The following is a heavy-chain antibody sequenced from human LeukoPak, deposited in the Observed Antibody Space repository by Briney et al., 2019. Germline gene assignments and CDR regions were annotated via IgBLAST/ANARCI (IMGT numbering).Heavy chain of an antibody. D-gene: IGHD3-10*01. CDR2: ISSNGGST. CDR3: ARGSSMVRQPFVY. CDR1: GFTFSSYA. Sequence: GGSLRLSCAASGFTFSSYAMHWVRQAPGKGLEYVSAISSNGGSTYYANSVKGRFTISRDNSKNTLYLQMGSLRAEDMAVYYCARGSSMVRQPFVYWGQGTLVTVSS. J-gene: IGHJ4*02. V-gene: IGHV3-64*01.